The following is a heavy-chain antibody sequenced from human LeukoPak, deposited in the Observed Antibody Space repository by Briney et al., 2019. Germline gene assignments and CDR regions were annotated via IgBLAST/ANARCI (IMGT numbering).Heavy chain of an antibody. D-gene: IGHD3-10*01. J-gene: IGHJ5*02. CDR3: ARHFTRITMVRGVPTRSPPFDP. CDR1: GGSFRGYY. V-gene: IGHV4-34*01. CDR2: INHSGST. Sequence: SETLSLTCAVYGGSFRGYYWSWIRQPPGKGLEWIGEINHSGSTNYNPSLKSRVTISVDTSKNQFSLKLSSVTAADTAVYYCARHFTRITMVRGVPTRSPPFDPWGQGTLVTVSS.